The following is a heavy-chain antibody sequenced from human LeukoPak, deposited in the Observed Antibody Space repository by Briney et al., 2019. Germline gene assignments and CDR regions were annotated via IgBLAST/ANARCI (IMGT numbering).Heavy chain of an antibody. J-gene: IGHJ4*02. D-gene: IGHD3-22*01. CDR2: IYYSGST. V-gene: IGHV4-39*01. CDR1: SGSISSSSYY. Sequence: SETLSLTCTVSSGSISSSSYYWGWIRQPPGKGLEWIGSIYYSGSTYYNPSLKSRVTISVDTSKNQFSLKLSSVTAADTAVYYCARREGYYDLDYWGQGTLVTVSS. CDR3: ARREGYYDLDY.